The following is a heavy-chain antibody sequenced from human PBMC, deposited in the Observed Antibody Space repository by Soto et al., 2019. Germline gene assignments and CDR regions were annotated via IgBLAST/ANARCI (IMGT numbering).Heavy chain of an antibody. CDR3: ARIFNYYGSGADGYYYMDV. Sequence: QVQLQESGPGLVKPSETLSLTCTVSGGSISSYYWIWIRQPPGKVLEWLGYIYYSGSTNYHPSLKSRVTISVDTSKNQFSLKLSSVTAADTAVYYCARIFNYYGSGADGYYYMDVWGKGTTVTVSS. V-gene: IGHV4-59*01. CDR1: GGSISSYY. D-gene: IGHD3-10*01. J-gene: IGHJ6*03. CDR2: IYYSGST.